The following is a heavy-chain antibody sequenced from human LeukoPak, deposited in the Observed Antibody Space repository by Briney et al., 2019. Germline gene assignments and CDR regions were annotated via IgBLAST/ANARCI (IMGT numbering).Heavy chain of an antibody. CDR2: SYPGDSDT. D-gene: IGHD1/OR15-1a*01. CDR1: GYSFTSYW. V-gene: IGHV5-51*01. CDR3: ARLGSHNWNTPPPSPDY. J-gene: IGHJ4*02. Sequence: GESLKISCKGSGYSFTSYWIGWVRQMPGKGLEWMGSSYPGDSDTRYSPSFQGQVTISADKSISTAYLQWSSLKASDTAMYYCARLGSHNWNTPPPSPDYWGQGTLVTVSS.